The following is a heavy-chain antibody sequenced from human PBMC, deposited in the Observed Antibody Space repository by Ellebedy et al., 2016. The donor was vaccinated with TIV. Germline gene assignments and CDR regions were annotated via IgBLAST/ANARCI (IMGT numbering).Heavy chain of an antibody. V-gene: IGHV3-7*01. CDR1: GFSFRSYW. CDR2: IYQDGSDQ. CDR3: ARRGSYGDYAVQVNNWFDR. J-gene: IGHJ5*02. D-gene: IGHD4-17*01. Sequence: GGSLRLSCAASGFSFRSYWMSWVRQAPGKGLEWVANIYQDGSDQYYADSVKGRFTLSRDNANKSLFLQMNSLRVDDTAVYYCARRGSYGDYAVQVNNWFDRWGQGTLVTV.